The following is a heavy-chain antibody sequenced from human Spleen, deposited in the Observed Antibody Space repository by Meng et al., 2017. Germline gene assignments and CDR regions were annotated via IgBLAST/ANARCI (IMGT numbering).Heavy chain of an antibody. CDR3: ARGSLLGLDF. V-gene: IGHV1-2*06. J-gene: IGHJ4*02. Sequence: QGQLVQSGAEVKKPGASVKVSCKPSGYNFPDYYIHWVRRAPGQGLEYMGRINPNSGGANYAQKFQGRVTMTRDTSISTAYMDLSGLRSDDTAVYYCARGSLLGLDFWGRGTLVTVSS. CDR1: GYNFPDYY. D-gene: IGHD2-15*01. CDR2: INPNSGGA.